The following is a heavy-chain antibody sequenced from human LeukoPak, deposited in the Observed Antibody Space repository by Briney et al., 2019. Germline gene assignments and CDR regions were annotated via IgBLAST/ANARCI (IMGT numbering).Heavy chain of an antibody. J-gene: IGHJ4*02. CDR3: ARQRAYGGPEY. Sequence: SETLSLTCAVYGGSFSGYYWSWIRQPPGKGLEWIGEINHSGSTNYNPSLKSRVTISVDTSKNQFSLNLTSVTAADTAVYYCARQRAYGGPEYWGQGTLDTVSS. CDR2: INHSGST. CDR1: GGSFSGYY. V-gene: IGHV4-34*01. D-gene: IGHD2-21*01.